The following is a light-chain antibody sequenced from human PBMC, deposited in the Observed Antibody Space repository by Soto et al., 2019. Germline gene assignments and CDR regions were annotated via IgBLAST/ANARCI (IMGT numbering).Light chain of an antibody. CDR2: EVS. CDR1: SSDVGGYNY. V-gene: IGLV2-14*01. CDR3: SSYTSSSTQV. Sequence: QSALTQPASVSGSPGQSITISCTGTSSDVGGYNYVSWYQQHPGKAPKLMIYEVSNRPSGVSNRFSGSKSGNTDSLTISGLQADDEADYYCSSYTSSSTQVFGTGTKVTVL. J-gene: IGLJ1*01.